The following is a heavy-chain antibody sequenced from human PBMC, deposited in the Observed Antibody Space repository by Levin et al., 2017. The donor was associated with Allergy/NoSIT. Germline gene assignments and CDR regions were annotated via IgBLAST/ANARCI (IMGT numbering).Heavy chain of an antibody. CDR1: GFTFRSYA. J-gene: IGHJ4*02. CDR2: IGLIGRDK. Sequence: GGSLRLSCAASGFTFRSYAMHWARQAPGKGLEWVALIGLIGRDKYYGASMKGRFTISRDNYKNTLYLQMNSLRPEDTAVYYCARDGESTTVVGRGDFWGQGTLVTVSS. D-gene: IGHD2/OR15-2a*01. V-gene: IGHV3-30*03. CDR3: ARDGESTTVVGRGDF.